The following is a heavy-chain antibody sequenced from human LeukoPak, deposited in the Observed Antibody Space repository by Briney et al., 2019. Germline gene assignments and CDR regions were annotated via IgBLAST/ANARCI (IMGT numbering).Heavy chain of an antibody. CDR3: AGGIYGSGSGYYYNGMDV. D-gene: IGHD3-10*01. V-gene: IGHV3-11*01. Sequence: KAGGSLRLSCSASGFTFNDYYMTWIRQAPGKGLEWISYISAGGGTIYYSDSVKGRFTISRANAIKLMFLQMNSLRVDDTATYYCAGGIYGSGSGYYYNGMDVWGPGTTVTVSS. CDR2: ISAGGGTI. J-gene: IGHJ6*02. CDR1: GFTFNDYY.